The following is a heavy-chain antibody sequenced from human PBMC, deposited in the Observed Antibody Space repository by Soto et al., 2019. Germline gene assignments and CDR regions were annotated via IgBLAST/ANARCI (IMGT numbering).Heavy chain of an antibody. CDR3: ARRRKGGHCSSTSCYGSGMDV. J-gene: IGHJ6*02. Sequence: GGSLRLSCAASGFTFSSYSMNWVRQAPGKGLEWASSISSSSSYIYYADSVKGRFTISRDNAKNSLYLQMNSLRAEDTAVYYCARRRKGGHCSSTSCYGSGMDVWGQGTTVTVSS. CDR1: GFTFSSYS. V-gene: IGHV3-21*01. D-gene: IGHD2-2*01. CDR2: ISSSSSYI.